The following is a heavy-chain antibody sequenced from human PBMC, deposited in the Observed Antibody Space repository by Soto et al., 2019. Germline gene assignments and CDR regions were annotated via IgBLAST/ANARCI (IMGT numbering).Heavy chain of an antibody. CDR1: GYTFTSYA. CDR2: INAGNGNT. CDR3: ARDSTPVGDQNWFDP. D-gene: IGHD3-16*01. V-gene: IGHV1-3*01. Sequence: ASVKVSCKASGYTFTSYAMHWVRQAPGQRLEWMGWINAGNGNTKYSQKFQGRVTITRDTSTSTAYMELRSLRSDDTAVYYCARDSTPVGDQNWFDPWGQGTLVTVSS. J-gene: IGHJ5*02.